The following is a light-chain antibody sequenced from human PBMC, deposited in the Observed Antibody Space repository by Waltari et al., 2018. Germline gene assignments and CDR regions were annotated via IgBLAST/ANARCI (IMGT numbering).Light chain of an antibody. Sequence: DIQMRQSPATLSASVGDGVTITCRASQRIGSWLAWYQQKPGKAPKLLNNKASSLEGGVPSRFSGRGSGTDFTFTISSLQPDDFAVYFCQQYTTFPTFGPGTKVDI. V-gene: IGKV1-5*03. CDR1: QRIGSW. J-gene: IGKJ3*01. CDR2: KAS. CDR3: QQYTTFPT.